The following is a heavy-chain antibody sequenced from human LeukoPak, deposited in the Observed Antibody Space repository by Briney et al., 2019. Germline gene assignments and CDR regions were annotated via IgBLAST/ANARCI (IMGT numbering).Heavy chain of an antibody. CDR3: ARARGMITFGGVIVQYHFDY. CDR1: GGSFSGYY. CDR2: INHSGST. J-gene: IGHJ4*02. Sequence: SETLSLTCAVYGGSFSGYYWSWIRQPPGKGLEWIGEINHSGSTNYNPSLKSRVTISVDTSKNPFSLKLSSVTAADTAVYYCARARGMITFGGVIVQYHFDYWGQGTLVTVSS. V-gene: IGHV4-34*01. D-gene: IGHD3-16*02.